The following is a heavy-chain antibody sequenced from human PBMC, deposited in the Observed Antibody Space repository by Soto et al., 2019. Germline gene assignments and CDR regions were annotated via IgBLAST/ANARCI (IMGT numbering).Heavy chain of an antibody. CDR3: ARSDYVYVWGSHRYLPPSPLFDY. D-gene: IGHD3-16*02. Sequence: SETLSLTCTVSGGSISSYYWSWIRQPPGKGLEWIGYIYYSGITNYNPSLKSRVTISVDTSKNQFSLKLSSVTAADTAVYYCARSDYVYVWGSHRYLPPSPLFDYWGQGTLVT. J-gene: IGHJ4*02. CDR1: GGSISSYY. V-gene: IGHV4-59*08. CDR2: IYYSGIT.